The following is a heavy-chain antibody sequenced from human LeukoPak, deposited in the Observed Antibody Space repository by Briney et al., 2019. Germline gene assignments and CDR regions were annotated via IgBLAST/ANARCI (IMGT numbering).Heavy chain of an antibody. V-gene: IGHV3-33*06. J-gene: IGHJ6*03. CDR3: AKDPRGSYSRDYYYYMDV. Sequence: GRSLRLSCAASGFTFSSYGMHWIRQAPGKGLEWVAVIWYDGSNKYYADSVKGRFTISRDNSKNTLYLQMNSLRAEDAAVYYCAKDPRGSYSRDYYYYMDVWGKGTTVTVSS. CDR1: GFTFSSYG. CDR2: IWYDGSNK. D-gene: IGHD1-26*01.